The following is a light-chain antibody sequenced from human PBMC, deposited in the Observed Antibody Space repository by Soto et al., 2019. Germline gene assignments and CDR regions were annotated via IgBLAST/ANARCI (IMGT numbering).Light chain of an antibody. CDR3: QVWDSSTARV. V-gene: IGLV3-9*01. Sequence: SYELTQPLSVSVSLRQTARITCGGNNIGSKNVHWYQQKPGQAPVLVIYRDSNRPSEIPERFSGSNSGHTATLTISRAQAGDEADYYCQVWDSSTARVVGGGTELTV. J-gene: IGLJ3*02. CDR2: RDS. CDR1: NIGSKN.